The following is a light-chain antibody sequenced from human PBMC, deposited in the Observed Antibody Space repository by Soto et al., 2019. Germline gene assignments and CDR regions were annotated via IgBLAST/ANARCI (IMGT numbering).Light chain of an antibody. CDR2: GAS. J-gene: IGKJ4*01. CDR3: QQYGTSPPP. CDR1: QMVYRSY. V-gene: IGKV3-20*01. Sequence: EIVLTQSPGTLSLSPGERATLSCRASQMVYRSYLAWYQQKPGQAPRLLMYGASSRATGIPDRFSGSGSGTDFTLTISRLEPEDFAVYSCQQYGTSPPPFGGGTKVEIK.